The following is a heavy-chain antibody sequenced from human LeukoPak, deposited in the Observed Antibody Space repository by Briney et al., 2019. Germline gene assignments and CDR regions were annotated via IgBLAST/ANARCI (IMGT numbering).Heavy chain of an antibody. CDR2: MNPNSGNT. V-gene: IGHV1-8*03. CDR3: AIRTRYSSSRYNWFDP. Sequence: EASVKVSCKASGGTFSSYAISWVRQATGQGLEWMGWMNPNSGNTGYAQKFQGRVTITRNTSISTAYMELSSLRSEDTAVYYCAIRTRYSSSRYNWFDPWGQGTLVTVSS. D-gene: IGHD6-6*01. J-gene: IGHJ5*02. CDR1: GGTFSSYA.